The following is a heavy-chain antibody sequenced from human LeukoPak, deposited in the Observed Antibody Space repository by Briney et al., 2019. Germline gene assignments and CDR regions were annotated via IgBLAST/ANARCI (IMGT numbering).Heavy chain of an antibody. CDR3: ARVLTSKVGAKREFVRDRDDY. CDR1: GYTFTSYD. V-gene: IGHV1-8*01. Sequence: GASVKVSCKASGYTFTSYDINWVRQATGQGLEWMGWMNPNSGNTGYAQKFQGRVTMTRDTSISTAYMELSSLRSEDTAVYYCARVLTSKVGAKREFVRDRDDYWGQGTLVTVSS. D-gene: IGHD1-26*01. J-gene: IGHJ4*02. CDR2: MNPNSGNT.